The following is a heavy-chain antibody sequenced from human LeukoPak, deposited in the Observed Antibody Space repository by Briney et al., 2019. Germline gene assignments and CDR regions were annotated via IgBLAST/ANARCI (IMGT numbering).Heavy chain of an antibody. Sequence: GASVKVSCKASGYTFTSYYMHWVRQAPGQGLEWMGIINPSGGSTSYAQKFQGRVTMTRDTSTSTVYMELSSLRSEDTAVYYCARAGVSRWYIIGFDYFDYWGQGTLVTVSS. CDR2: INPSGGST. CDR3: ARAGVSRWYIIGFDYFDY. CDR1: GYTFTSYY. V-gene: IGHV1-46*01. D-gene: IGHD6-13*01. J-gene: IGHJ4*02.